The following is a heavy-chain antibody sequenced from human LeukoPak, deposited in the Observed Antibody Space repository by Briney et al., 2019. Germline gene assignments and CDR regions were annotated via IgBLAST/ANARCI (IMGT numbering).Heavy chain of an antibody. D-gene: IGHD4-17*01. V-gene: IGHV3-9*01. CDR1: GFTFDDYA. CDR2: ISWNSGSI. CDR3: AKDMSYGRTTAVDY. Sequence: PGRSLRLSCAASGFTFDDYAMHWVRQAPGKGLEWVSGISWNSGSIGYADSVKGRFTISRDNAKNSLYLQMNSLRAEDTALYYCAKDMSYGRTTAVDYWGQGTLVTVSS. J-gene: IGHJ4*02.